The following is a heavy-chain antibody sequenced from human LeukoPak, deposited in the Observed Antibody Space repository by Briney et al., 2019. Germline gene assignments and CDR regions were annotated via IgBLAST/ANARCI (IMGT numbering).Heavy chain of an antibody. CDR1: GFTFSNYE. CDR2: ISSSGRNI. V-gene: IGHV3-48*03. D-gene: IGHD3-22*01. CDR3: AKMRYYYDNSGYYHFDS. Sequence: GGSLRLSCAASGFTFSNYEFNWVRQAPGKGLEWVSYISSSGRNIYYADSVKGRFTISRDNAKNSLYLQMNSLRAEDTAVYYCAKMRYYYDNSGYYHFDSWGQGTLVTVSS. J-gene: IGHJ4*02.